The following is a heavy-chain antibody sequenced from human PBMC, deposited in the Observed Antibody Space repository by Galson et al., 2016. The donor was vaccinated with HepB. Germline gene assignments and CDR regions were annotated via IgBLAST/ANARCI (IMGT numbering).Heavy chain of an antibody. CDR2: VYSDGST. CDR3: AKNKATARVWGHYYYYMDV. V-gene: IGHV3-23*03. D-gene: IGHD3-16*01. CDR1: GFIFSTYA. J-gene: IGHJ6*03. Sequence: SLRLSCAGSGFIFSTYAMNWVRQAPGKGLEWVSIVYSDGSTYYSDSVRGRFTISRDNSNNIVYLQMNSLRAEDTAVYFCAKNKATARVWGHYYYYMDVWGKGTTVTVSS.